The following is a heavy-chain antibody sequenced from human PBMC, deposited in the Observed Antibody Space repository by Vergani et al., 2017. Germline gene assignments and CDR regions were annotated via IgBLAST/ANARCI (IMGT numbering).Heavy chain of an antibody. CDR1: GASISGVSYY. J-gene: IGHJ4*02. CDR2: IYYSGRT. Sequence: VLLQEPGPGLVKPSETLSLKCSVSGASISGVSYYLSWVRQPAGKGLEWIGRIYYSGRTDYNPSLESRVTISVDTSKNTFSLKRNSVTAADTAIYYCARDSAVGGTFDSWGQGTLVSVSS. CDR3: ARDSAVGGTFDS. V-gene: IGHV4-61*02. D-gene: IGHD1-26*01.